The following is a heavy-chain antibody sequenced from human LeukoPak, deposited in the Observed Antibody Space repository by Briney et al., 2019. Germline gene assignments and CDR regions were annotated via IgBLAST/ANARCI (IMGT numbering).Heavy chain of an antibody. D-gene: IGHD3-3*01. V-gene: IGHV4-34*01. Sequence: SETLSLTCAVYGGSFSGYYWSWLRQPPGKGLEWIGEINHSGSTNYNPSLKSRVTISVDTSKNQFSLKLSSVTAADTAVYYCARAGYFWLGSYFDYWGQGTLVTVSS. CDR3: ARAGYFWLGSYFDY. J-gene: IGHJ4*02. CDR2: INHSGST. CDR1: GGSFSGYY.